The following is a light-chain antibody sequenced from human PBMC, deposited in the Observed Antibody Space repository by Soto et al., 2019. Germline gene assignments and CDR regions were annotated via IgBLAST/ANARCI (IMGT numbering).Light chain of an antibody. CDR2: DAS. J-gene: IGKJ5*01. CDR3: QQRSNWPIT. CDR1: QNVGSQ. Sequence: EIVLTQSPVSLSLSPGERATLSCRAGQNVGSQLAWFQQKPGQAPRLLIYDASNRVTGIPARFSGSGSGTDFTLTISSLEPEDFAVYYCQQRSNWPITFGQGTRLEIK. V-gene: IGKV3-11*01.